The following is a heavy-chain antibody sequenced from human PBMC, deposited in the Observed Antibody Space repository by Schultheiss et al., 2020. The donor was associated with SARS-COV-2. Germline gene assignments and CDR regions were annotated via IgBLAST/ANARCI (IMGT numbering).Heavy chain of an antibody. CDR3: ARVGVVEMATIVDY. Sequence: SETLSLTCTVSGGSISSGSYYWSWIRQPPGKGLEWIGYIYYSGSTNYNPSLKSRVTISVDTSKNQFSLKLSSVTAADTAVYYCARVGVVEMATIVDYWGQGTLVTVSS. CDR1: GGSISSGSYY. CDR2: IYYSGST. J-gene: IGHJ4*02. D-gene: IGHD5-24*01. V-gene: IGHV4-61*01.